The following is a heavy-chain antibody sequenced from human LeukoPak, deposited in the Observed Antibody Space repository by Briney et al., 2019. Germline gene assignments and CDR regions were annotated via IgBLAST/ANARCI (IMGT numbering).Heavy chain of an antibody. J-gene: IGHJ4*02. CDR2: IKQDGSEK. CDR1: GFTFSSYW. D-gene: IGHD5-12*01. Sequence: PGGSLRLSCAASGFTFSSYWMSWVRQAPGKGLEWVANIKQDGSEKYYVDSVKGRFTISRDNAKKSLYLQMNSLRAEETAVYYCASSLVATVSGFVDYWGQGTLVTVSS. CDR3: ASSLVATVSGFVDY. V-gene: IGHV3-7*01.